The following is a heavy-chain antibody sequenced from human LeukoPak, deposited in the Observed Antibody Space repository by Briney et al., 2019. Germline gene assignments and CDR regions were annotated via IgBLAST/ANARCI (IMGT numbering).Heavy chain of an antibody. CDR2: INHSGST. V-gene: IGHV4-34*01. CDR1: GGSFSGYY. J-gene: IGHJ6*03. CDR3: ARAENYYGSGSYPLPPPLYYYMDV. D-gene: IGHD3-10*01. Sequence: SETLSLTCAVYGGSFSGYYWSWIRQPPGKGLEWIGEINHSGSTNYNPSLKSRVTISVDTSKNQFSLKLSSVTAEDTAVYYCARAENYYGSGSYPLPPPLYYYMDVWGKGTTVTVSS.